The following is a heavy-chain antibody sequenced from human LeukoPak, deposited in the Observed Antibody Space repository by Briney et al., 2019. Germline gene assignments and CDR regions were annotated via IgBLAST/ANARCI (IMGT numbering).Heavy chain of an antibody. D-gene: IGHD1-7*01. CDR3: ARIHITGTTGDDE. J-gene: IGHJ4*02. V-gene: IGHV1-18*01. CDR2: ISAYNGNT. CDR1: GYTFTIYG. Sequence: ASVTVSFKASGYTFTIYGISWVRQAPGQGREWMGWISAYNGNTNYAQKLQGRVTMTTDTSTSTAYMELRSPRSDDTAVYYCARIHITGTTGDDEWGQGTLVTVSS.